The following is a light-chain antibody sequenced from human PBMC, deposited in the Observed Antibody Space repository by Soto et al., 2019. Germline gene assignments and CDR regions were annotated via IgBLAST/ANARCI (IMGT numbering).Light chain of an antibody. J-gene: IGKJ5*01. CDR1: HIINKNY. CDR2: GAS. Sequence: DIVLTQSPGTPSLSPGEGAILSCRASHIINKNYLAWYQQKPGQAPRLLTYGASSRATGIPDRFIGGGSGTYFPLTVTRMEPEYVAVYYCQQYGSSITFCQGTRLEIK. V-gene: IGKV3-20*01. CDR3: QQYGSSIT.